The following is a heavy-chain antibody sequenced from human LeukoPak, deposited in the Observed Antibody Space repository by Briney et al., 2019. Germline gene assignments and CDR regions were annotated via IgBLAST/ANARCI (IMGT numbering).Heavy chain of an antibody. Sequence: GGSLRLSCAASGFTFSSYSMNWVRQAPGKGLEWVSSISSSSSYIYYADSVKGRFTISRDNAKNSLYLQMNSLRAEDTAVYYCARAEHITMVRGVIKDYWGQGTLVTVSS. J-gene: IGHJ4*02. CDR3: ARAEHITMVRGVIKDY. CDR2: ISSSSSYI. D-gene: IGHD3-10*01. V-gene: IGHV3-21*01. CDR1: GFTFSSYS.